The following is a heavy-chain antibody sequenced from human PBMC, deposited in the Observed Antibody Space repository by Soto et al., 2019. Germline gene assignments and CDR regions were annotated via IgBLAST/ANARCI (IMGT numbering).Heavy chain of an antibody. Sequence: ESLPLTCAVYGGCLSGYYWSWIRQPPGKGLEWIGEINHSGSTNYNPSLKSRVTISVDTSKKQLSMKLSSVTAADTAVYYCATYSRSYYIDYWGQGTLVTVSS. CDR1: GGCLSGYY. CDR2: INHSGST. V-gene: IGHV4-34*01. D-gene: IGHD1-26*01. CDR3: ATYSRSYYIDY. J-gene: IGHJ4*02.